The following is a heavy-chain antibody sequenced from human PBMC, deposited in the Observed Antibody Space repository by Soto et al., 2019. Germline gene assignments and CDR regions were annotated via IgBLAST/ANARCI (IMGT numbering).Heavy chain of an antibody. Sequence: EVQLVESGGGWVQPGRSLRLSCAASGFTFDDYAMHWVRQAPGKGLEWVSSLSRNSGSIGYVDSVKGRFTISRDNARNSLYLQMNSLRAEDTALYYCAKGMAVTGEDAFDTWGQGTMVTVSS. V-gene: IGHV3-9*01. CDR2: LSRNSGSI. D-gene: IGHD3-16*01. CDR3: AKGMAVTGEDAFDT. CDR1: GFTFDDYA. J-gene: IGHJ3*02.